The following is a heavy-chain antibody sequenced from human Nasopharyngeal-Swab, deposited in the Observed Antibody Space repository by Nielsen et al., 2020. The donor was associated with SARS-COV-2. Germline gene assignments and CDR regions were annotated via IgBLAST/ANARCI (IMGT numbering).Heavy chain of an antibody. V-gene: IGHV3-23*01. CDR3: AKDPSAAMDV. J-gene: IGHJ6*03. D-gene: IGHD6-13*01. Sequence: GESLKISCAASEFSVTSNYMYWVRQAPGKGLEWVSNISGSGDNTHYADSVRGRFTISRDNSQRTVFLQMTSLRAEDTALYYCAKDPSAAMDVWGKGTTVIVSS. CDR2: ISGSGDNT. CDR1: EFSVTSNY.